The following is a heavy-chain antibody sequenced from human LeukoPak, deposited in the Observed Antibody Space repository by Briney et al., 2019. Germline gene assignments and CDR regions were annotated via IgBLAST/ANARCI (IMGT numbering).Heavy chain of an antibody. V-gene: IGHV3-23*01. CDR3: AKDIRITMVRGVINPSWSDP. J-gene: IGHJ5*02. D-gene: IGHD3-10*01. CDR1: GFTFSSYA. Sequence: GGSLRLSCAASGFTFSSYAMSWVRQAPGKGLEWVSAISGSGGSTYYADSVKGRFTISRDNSKNTLYLQMNSLRAEDTAVYYCAKDIRITMVRGVINPSWSDPWGQGTLVTVSS. CDR2: ISGSGGST.